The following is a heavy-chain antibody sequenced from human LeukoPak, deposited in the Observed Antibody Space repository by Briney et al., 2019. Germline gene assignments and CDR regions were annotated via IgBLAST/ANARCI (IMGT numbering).Heavy chain of an antibody. CDR2: IYYSGST. D-gene: IGHD3-22*01. Sequence: SETLSLTCTVSGASIISDTYYWGWIRQPPGKGLEWIGSIYYSGSTYYSPSLKSRVTMSVDTSTNQFSLKLISVTAADPALYYCARNFYASSGYYLDDFYFDFWGQGTLVTVSS. CDR3: ARNFYASSGYYLDDFYFDF. V-gene: IGHV4-39*07. CDR1: GASIISDTYY. J-gene: IGHJ4*02.